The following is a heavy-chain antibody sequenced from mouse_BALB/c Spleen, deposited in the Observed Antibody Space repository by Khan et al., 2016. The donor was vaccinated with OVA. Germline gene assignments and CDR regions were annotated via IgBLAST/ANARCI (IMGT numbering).Heavy chain of an antibody. Sequence: QVQLKQSGAELARPGASVKLSCKASGYTFTDYYINWVKQRPGQGLEWIGEISPGSGDTYYNEKFKGKATLTANKSSMTVDMQLSSLTAYASAVYFVERRNYFGYTVAYWGQGTLVTVSA. V-gene: IGHV1-77*01. CDR3: ERRNYFGYTVAY. D-gene: IGHD1-2*01. CDR1: GYTFTDYY. J-gene: IGHJ3*01. CDR2: ISPGSGDT.